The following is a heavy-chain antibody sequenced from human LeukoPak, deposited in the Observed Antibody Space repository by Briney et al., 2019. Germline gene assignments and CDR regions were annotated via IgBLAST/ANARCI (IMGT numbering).Heavy chain of an antibody. D-gene: IGHD5-18*01. V-gene: IGHV1-24*01. Sequence: ASVKVSCKVSGNTLTELSMHWVRQAPGKGLEWMGGFDPEDGETIYAQKFQGRVTMTEDTSTDTAYMELSSLRSEDTAVYYCATDRRGYSYGSFRYWGQGTLVTVSS. J-gene: IGHJ4*02. CDR2: FDPEDGET. CDR3: ATDRRGYSYGSFRY. CDR1: GNTLTELS.